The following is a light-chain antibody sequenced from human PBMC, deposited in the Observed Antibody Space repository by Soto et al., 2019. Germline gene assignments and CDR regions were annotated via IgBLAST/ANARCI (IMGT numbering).Light chain of an antibody. CDR1: SSNFGSYNL. V-gene: IGLV2-23*01. CDR3: CSYAGTDTWV. Sequence: QSALTQPASVSGSPGQSITISCTGTSSNFGSYNLVSWYQHHPGKAPKLIIYEDNKRSSGVSNRFSGSKSDNSASLTISGLQAEDEADYYCCSYAGTDTWVFGGGTQLTVL. J-gene: IGLJ3*02. CDR2: EDN.